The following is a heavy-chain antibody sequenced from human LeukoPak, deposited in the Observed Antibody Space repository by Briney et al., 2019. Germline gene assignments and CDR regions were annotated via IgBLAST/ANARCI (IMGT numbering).Heavy chain of an antibody. J-gene: IGHJ4*02. CDR3: ARGLASGPNRDAPETSNIAVAGTAVDY. Sequence: SETLSLTCTVSGGSISSYYWSWIRQPAGKGLEWIGRIYTSGSTNYNPSLKSRVTISVDTSKNQFSLKLSSVTAADTAVYYCARGLASGPNRDAPETSNIAVAGTAVDYWGQGTLVTVSS. D-gene: IGHD6-19*01. V-gene: IGHV4-4*07. CDR2: IYTSGST. CDR1: GGSISSYY.